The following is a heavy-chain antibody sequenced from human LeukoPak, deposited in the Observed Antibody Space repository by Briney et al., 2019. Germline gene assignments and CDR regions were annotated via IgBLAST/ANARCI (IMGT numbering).Heavy chain of an antibody. D-gene: IGHD3-16*01. V-gene: IGHV3-9*03. CDR1: GFTFSSYS. J-gene: IGHJ6*03. Sequence: GGSLRLSCAASGFTFSSYSMNWVRQAPGKGLEWVSGITWNSDSIDYADSVKGRFTISRDNAKNSLYLQMNSLRAEDMALYYCAKGGGGRLIYYYYMDVWGKGTTVTVSS. CDR3: AKGGGGRLIYYYYMDV. CDR2: ITWNSDSI.